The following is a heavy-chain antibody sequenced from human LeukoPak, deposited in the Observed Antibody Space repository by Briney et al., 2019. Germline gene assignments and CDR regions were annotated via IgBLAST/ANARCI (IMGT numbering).Heavy chain of an antibody. CDR1: GFTFSTYE. D-gene: IGHD1/OR15-1a*01. Sequence: GGSLRLSCAASGFTFSTYEMNWVRQAPGKGLEWVSYISSSGGAIHHADSVKGRFTISRDNAKNSLYLHMNSLRPEDTAIYYCARENKDWFDTWGQGTLVTVSS. J-gene: IGHJ5*02. CDR3: ARENKDWFDT. CDR2: ISSSGGAI. V-gene: IGHV3-48*03.